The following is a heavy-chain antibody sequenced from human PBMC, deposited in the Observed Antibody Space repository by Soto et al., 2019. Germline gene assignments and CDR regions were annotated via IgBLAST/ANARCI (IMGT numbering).Heavy chain of an antibody. V-gene: IGHV4-30-4*01. CDR3: AREGRLQSLDY. Sequence: SETLSLTCTFSCGSIINPDHYWSWIRQPPGKGLEWIGSIFYNGDTSYNPSLESRLSISVDTSKNQFSLSLSSVTASDTAVYFCAREGRLQSLDYWGQGTLVTVSS. CDR2: IFYNGDT. J-gene: IGHJ4*02. CDR1: CGSIINPDHY. D-gene: IGHD4-4*01.